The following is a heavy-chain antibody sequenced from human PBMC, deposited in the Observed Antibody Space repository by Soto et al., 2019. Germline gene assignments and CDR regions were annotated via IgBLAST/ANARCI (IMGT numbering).Heavy chain of an antibody. V-gene: IGHV3-74*01. CDR3: ARDHSSTYYLSHGMDV. CDR2: IDTEGSST. J-gene: IGHJ6*02. D-gene: IGHD6-13*01. Sequence: GGSLRLSCAASGFTFSSHWMLWVRQPPGKGLVWVSRIDTEGSSTSYADSVKGRFTISRDNAKDTLYLQMNSLRVEDTAVYYCARDHSSTYYLSHGMDVWGQGTTVTVSS. CDR1: GFTFSSHW.